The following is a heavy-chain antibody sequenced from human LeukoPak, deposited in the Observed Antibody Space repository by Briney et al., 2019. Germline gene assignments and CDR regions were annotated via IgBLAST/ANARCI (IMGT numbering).Heavy chain of an antibody. D-gene: IGHD4-11*01. Sequence: GASVKVSCKASGYTFTSYYMHWVRQAPGQGLEWMGIINPSGGSTSYAQKFQGRVTMTTDTSTSTAYMELRSLRSDDTAVYYCARELYDYSPLHFWGQGTLVTVSS. CDR3: ARELYDYSPLHF. V-gene: IGHV1-46*01. J-gene: IGHJ4*02. CDR2: INPSGGST. CDR1: GYTFTSYY.